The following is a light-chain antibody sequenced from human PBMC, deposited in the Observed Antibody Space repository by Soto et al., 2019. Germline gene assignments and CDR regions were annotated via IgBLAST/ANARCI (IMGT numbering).Light chain of an antibody. J-gene: IGLJ1*01. V-gene: IGLV2-14*01. CDR3: SSYISSSTYV. CDR2: DVS. Sequence: SVLPQPASVSVSPGQSITISCTGTSSDIGRYNYVSWYQQYPGKAPKFMIYDVSNRPSGVSNRFSGSKSGNTASLTISGLQAEDEADYYCSSYISSSTYVFGTGTKVTVL. CDR1: SSDIGRYNY.